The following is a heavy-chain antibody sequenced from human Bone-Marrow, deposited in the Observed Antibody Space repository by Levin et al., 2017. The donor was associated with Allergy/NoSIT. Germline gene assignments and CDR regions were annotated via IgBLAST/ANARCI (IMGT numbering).Heavy chain of an antibody. J-gene: IGHJ4*02. V-gene: IGHV3-23*01. CDR3: AKDLSRDGYNFGVLCFDS. CDR2: VSGSGAYT. D-gene: IGHD5-24*01. CDR1: GFTFSNYA. Sequence: GESLKISCVVSGFTFSNYAMSWVRQAPGKGLEWVSSVSGSGAYTYYADSVEGRFTISRDNSKNTLYLQVNSLRAEDTAVYYCAKDLSRDGYNFGVLCFDSWGQGTLVTVSS.